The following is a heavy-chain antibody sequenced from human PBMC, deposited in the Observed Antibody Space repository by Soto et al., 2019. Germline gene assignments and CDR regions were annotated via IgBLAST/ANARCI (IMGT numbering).Heavy chain of an antibody. D-gene: IGHD2-21*01. V-gene: IGHV3-74*01. CDR1: GFTFSTYW. Sequence: GGSLRLSCAASGFTFSTYWMHWVRQAPGKGTVRVSTINSDWSNTSYADTVKGRFTFSRDNTKNSLFLQMNSLRAEDTAVYYCARGETGHTRIPPDMDVWGKGTTVTVSS. CDR3: ARGETGHTRIPPDMDV. J-gene: IGHJ6*03. CDR2: INSDWSNT.